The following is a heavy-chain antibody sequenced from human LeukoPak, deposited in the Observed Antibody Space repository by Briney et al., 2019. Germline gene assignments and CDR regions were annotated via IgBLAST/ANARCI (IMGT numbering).Heavy chain of an antibody. CDR1: GFTFSSYG. V-gene: IGHV3-48*02. D-gene: IGHD3-10*01. J-gene: IGHJ4*02. Sequence: GGSLRLSCAASGFTFSSYGMNWVRQAPGKGLEWVSYISSDSSTIYYADSVKGRFTISRDNAKNSLYLQMNSLRDEDTAVYYCASGRYYGSGDFYWGQGTLVTVSS. CDR3: ASGRYYGSGDFY. CDR2: ISSDSSTI.